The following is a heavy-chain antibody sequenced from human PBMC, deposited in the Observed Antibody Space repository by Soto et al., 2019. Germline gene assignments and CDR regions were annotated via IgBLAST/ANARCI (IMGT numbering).Heavy chain of an antibody. V-gene: IGHV3-48*03. CDR1: GFGVKNYE. D-gene: IGHD5-12*01. Sequence: GGSLRLSCAASGFGVKNYEMNLVRQAPGKGLEWISYISNSGNTKYVADSMRGRFTISRDNAKNSLFLQMNSLRADDTAVYYCARYIDNRGYYYGLDVWGQGTMVTVSS. CDR2: ISNSGNTK. J-gene: IGHJ6*02. CDR3: ARYIDNRGYYYGLDV.